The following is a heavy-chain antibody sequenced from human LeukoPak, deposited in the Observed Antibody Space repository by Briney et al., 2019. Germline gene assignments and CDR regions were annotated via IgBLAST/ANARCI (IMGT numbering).Heavy chain of an antibody. CDR3: ATRHGDRYYYYYMDV. D-gene: IGHD4-17*01. V-gene: IGHV4-4*07. J-gene: IGHJ6*03. CDR2: IYTSGST. Sequence: SETLSLTCTVSGGSISSYYWSWIRQPAGKGLEWIGRIYTSGSTNYNPSLKSRVTISVDTSKNQFSLKLSSVTAADTAVYYCATRHGDRYYYYYMDVWGKGTTVTVSS. CDR1: GGSISSYY.